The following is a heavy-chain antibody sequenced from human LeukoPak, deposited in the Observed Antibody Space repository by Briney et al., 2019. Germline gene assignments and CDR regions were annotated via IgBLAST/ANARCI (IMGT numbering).Heavy chain of an antibody. D-gene: IGHD6-19*01. CDR2: ISAYNGNT. Sequence: ASVKVSCKASGYTFTSYGISWVRQAPGQGLEWMGWISAYNGNTNYAQKLQGRVTMTTDTSTSTAYMELRSLRSDDTAVYYCAREGRYSSGWYLGYYFDYWGQGTLVTVS. V-gene: IGHV1-18*01. CDR1: GYTFTSYG. J-gene: IGHJ4*02. CDR3: AREGRYSSGWYLGYYFDY.